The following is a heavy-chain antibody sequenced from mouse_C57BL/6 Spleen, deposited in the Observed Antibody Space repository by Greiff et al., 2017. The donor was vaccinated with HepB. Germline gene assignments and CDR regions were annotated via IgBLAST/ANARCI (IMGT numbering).Heavy chain of an antibody. Sequence: EVQLQESGPGLVKPSQSLSLTCSVTGYSITSGYYWNWIRQFPGNKLEWMGYISYDGSNNYNPSLKNRISITRDTSKNQFFLKLNSVTTEDTATYYCARAQRQLRGVAWFAYWGQGTLVTVSA. J-gene: IGHJ3*01. D-gene: IGHD3-2*02. CDR2: ISYDGSN. CDR3: ARAQRQLRGVAWFAY. V-gene: IGHV3-6*01. CDR1: GYSITSGYY.